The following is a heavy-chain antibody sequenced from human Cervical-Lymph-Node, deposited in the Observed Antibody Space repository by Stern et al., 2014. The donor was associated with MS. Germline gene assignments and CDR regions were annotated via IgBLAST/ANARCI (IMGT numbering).Heavy chain of an antibody. V-gene: IGHV5-51*01. D-gene: IGHD5-24*01. CDR1: RDSFTQSW. CDR3: ARHHGHSPTPFDS. J-gene: IGHJ4*02. Sequence: EVQLVESRSEVKKPGESLKISCKASRDSFTQSWIGWVRQMPGKGLEWMGSIFPAASVTKSSPSSEAQVTFSFNGSTPPASLQWSSLKAPATAIYYCARHHGHSPTPFDSWGQGTRVTVSS. CDR2: IFPAASVT.